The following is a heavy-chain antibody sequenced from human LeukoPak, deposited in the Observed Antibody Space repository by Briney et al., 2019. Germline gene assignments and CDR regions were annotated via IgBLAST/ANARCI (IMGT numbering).Heavy chain of an antibody. Sequence: PGRSLRLSCAASGFTFSSYAMHWLRQAQGKGLEWVAVISYDGYNKYYADSVRGRFTISRDNSKNTLYVQMDSLKAEDTALYYCAKDGYCDSGSCYGWFDPWGKGTLVTVSS. J-gene: IGHJ5*02. CDR2: ISYDGYNK. V-gene: IGHV3-30*04. CDR1: GFTFSSYA. D-gene: IGHD2-15*01. CDR3: AKDGYCDSGSCYGWFDP.